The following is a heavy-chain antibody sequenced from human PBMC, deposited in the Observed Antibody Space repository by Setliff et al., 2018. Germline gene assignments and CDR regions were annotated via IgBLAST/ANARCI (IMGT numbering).Heavy chain of an antibody. CDR3: ARDSRFGTIVYKGYYYMDV. V-gene: IGHV7-4-1*02. CDR1: GYTFTTSA. J-gene: IGHJ6*03. Sequence: ASLKVSCKASGYTFTTSAISWMRQAPGQGLVWMGLINTTTGNPSYAQDFTGRFVFSLDTSVITAYLQLSSLKAEYTAVYYFARDSRFGTIVYKGYYYMDVWGKGTTVTV. D-gene: IGHD3-10*01. CDR2: INTTTGNP.